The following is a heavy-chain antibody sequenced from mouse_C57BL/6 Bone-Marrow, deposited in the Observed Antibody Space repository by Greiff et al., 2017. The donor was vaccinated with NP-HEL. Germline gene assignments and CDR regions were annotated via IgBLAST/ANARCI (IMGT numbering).Heavy chain of an antibody. Sequence: VQRVESGAELAKPGASVKLSCKASGYTFTSYWMHWVKQRPGQGLEWIGYINPSSGYTKYNQKFKDTATLTADKSSSTAYMQLSSLTYEDSAVYYCARRGIYYGNLYAMDYWGQGTSVTVSS. V-gene: IGHV1-7*01. CDR3: ARRGIYYGNLYAMDY. J-gene: IGHJ4*01. CDR1: GYTFTSYW. D-gene: IGHD2-1*01. CDR2: INPSSGYT.